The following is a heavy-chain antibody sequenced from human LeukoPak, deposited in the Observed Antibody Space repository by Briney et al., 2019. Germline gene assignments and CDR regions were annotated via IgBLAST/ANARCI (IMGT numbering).Heavy chain of an antibody. J-gene: IGHJ4*02. CDR1: GFTFSSYA. D-gene: IGHD3-3*01. CDR2: IRGGGGSI. V-gene: IGHV3-23*01. CDR3: AKDFWSGYYSGYFDY. Sequence: GGSLRLSCAASGFTFSSYAMSWVRQAPGKGLEWVSAIRGGGGSIYYADSVKGRFTISRDKSKNTLYLQMNSLRAEDTALYSCAKDFWSGYYSGYFDYWGQGTLVTVSS.